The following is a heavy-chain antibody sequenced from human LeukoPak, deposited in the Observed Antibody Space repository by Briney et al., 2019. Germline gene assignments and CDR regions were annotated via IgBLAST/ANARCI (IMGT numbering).Heavy chain of an antibody. CDR3: ARVVADSSGWETLDY. J-gene: IGHJ3*01. Sequence: GASVKVSCTASGYTFTSYYIHWVRQAPGQGLEWMGIITPSSGSTTYTQKFQGRVTMTRDTSTSTVYMELSSLRSEDTAVYYCARVVADSSGWETLDYWGQGTMVTVSS. D-gene: IGHD6-19*01. CDR2: ITPSSGST. V-gene: IGHV1-46*01. CDR1: GYTFTSYY.